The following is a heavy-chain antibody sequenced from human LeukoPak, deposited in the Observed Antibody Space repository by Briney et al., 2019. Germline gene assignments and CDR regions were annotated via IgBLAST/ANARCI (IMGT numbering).Heavy chain of an antibody. V-gene: IGHV4-39*01. J-gene: IGHJ4*02. CDR1: GGSISSSSYY. Sequence: SETLSLTCTVSGGSISSSSYYWGWIRQPPGKGLEWFGSIYYSGSTYYNPSLKSRVTISVDTSKNQFSLKLSSVTAADAAVYYCARRAVAGSTGTFDYWGQGTLVTVSS. D-gene: IGHD6-19*01. CDR3: ARRAVAGSTGTFDY. CDR2: IYYSGST.